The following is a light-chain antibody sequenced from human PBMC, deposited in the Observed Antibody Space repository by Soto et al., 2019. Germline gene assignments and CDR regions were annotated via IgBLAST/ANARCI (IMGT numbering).Light chain of an antibody. CDR1: QSVYSQ. CDR2: DAS. Sequence: EIVLTQSPATLSLSPGERATLSCRASQSVYSQFAGYQQKPGQPPRLLIYDASNRATGIPARFSGSGSGTDFTLTISSIGLEDFAVYYCQQRSNWWTFDQGTKVEIK. CDR3: QQRSNWWT. J-gene: IGKJ1*01. V-gene: IGKV3-11*01.